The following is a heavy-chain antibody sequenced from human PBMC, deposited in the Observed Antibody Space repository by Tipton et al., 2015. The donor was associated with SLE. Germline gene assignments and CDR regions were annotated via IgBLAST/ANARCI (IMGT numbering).Heavy chain of an antibody. CDR1: GYTFKNYG. D-gene: IGHD6-13*01. Sequence: QLVQSGAEVKKPGASVKVSCNASGYTFKNYGISWVRQAPGQGLEWMGCISAYNGNTNYAQKLQGRVTMTTETSTRTDYLELRSLRSDRTAVCYCAGDFGYCNSPGAFDILGQGTMVTVSS. CDR2: ISAYNGNT. J-gene: IGHJ3*02. CDR3: AGDFGYCNSPGAFDI. V-gene: IGHV1-18*01.